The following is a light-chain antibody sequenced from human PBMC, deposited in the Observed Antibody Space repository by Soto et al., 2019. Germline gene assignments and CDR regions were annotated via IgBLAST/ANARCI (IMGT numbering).Light chain of an antibody. V-gene: IGLV2-8*01. CDR3: SSYAGGNNV. J-gene: IGLJ1*01. Sequence: QSALTQPPSASGSPGQSVTISCTGTSSDVGGYNYVSWYQQHPGKAPKLMVYEVNKRPSGVPDRFSGSKSGNTASLTVSGLQAEDEADYYCSSYAGGNNVFGTGTKVIVL. CDR2: EVN. CDR1: SSDVGGYNY.